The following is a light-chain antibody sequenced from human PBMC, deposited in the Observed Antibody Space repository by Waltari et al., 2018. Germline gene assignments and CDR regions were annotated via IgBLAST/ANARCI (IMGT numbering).Light chain of an antibody. Sequence: QSALTQPASVSGSPGQSITISCSGTSRDVGSYNLVSWYQQKPGKAPKPMISEVAKRPSGVSNRLSCSKAGNTASLTISSLQADDEADYYCCSYAGGTTVLFGGGTQLNVL. J-gene: IGLJ2*01. CDR2: EVA. CDR1: SRDVGSYNL. V-gene: IGLV2-23*02. CDR3: CSYAGGTTVL.